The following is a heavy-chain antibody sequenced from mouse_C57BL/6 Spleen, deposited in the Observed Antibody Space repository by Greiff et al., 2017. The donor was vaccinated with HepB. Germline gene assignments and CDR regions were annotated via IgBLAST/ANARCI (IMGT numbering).Heavy chain of an antibody. Sequence: QVQLKQSGAELVKPGASVKISCKASGYAFSSYWMNWVKQRPGKGLEWIGQIYPGDGDTNYNGKFKGKATLTADKSSSTAYMQLSSLTSEDSAVYFCASITTVVATPFAYWGQGTLVTVSA. D-gene: IGHD1-1*01. V-gene: IGHV1-80*01. J-gene: IGHJ3*01. CDR1: GYAFSSYW. CDR2: IYPGDGDT. CDR3: ASITTVVATPFAY.